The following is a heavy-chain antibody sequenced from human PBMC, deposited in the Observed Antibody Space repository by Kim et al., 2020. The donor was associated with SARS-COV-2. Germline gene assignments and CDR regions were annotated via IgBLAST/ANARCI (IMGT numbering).Heavy chain of an antibody. CDR3: ARAGVQGVSSSWYAGYYFDY. CDR2: TYYRSKWYN. Sequence: SQTLSLTCAISGDSVSSNSAAWNWIRQSPSRGLEWLGRTYYRSKWYNDYAVSVKSRITINPDTSKNQFSLQLNSVTPEDTAVYYCARAGVQGVSSSWYAGYYFDYWGQGTLVTVSS. J-gene: IGHJ4*02. V-gene: IGHV6-1*01. CDR1: GDSVSSNSAA. D-gene: IGHD6-13*01.